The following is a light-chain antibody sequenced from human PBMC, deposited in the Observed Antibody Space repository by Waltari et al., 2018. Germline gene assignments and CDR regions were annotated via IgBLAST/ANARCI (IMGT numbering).Light chain of an antibody. J-gene: IGLJ2*01. CDR3: SSYTNTSPYVL. Sequence: HSALTQPASVSGSPGQSISISCTGTSSDVGSYSYVSWYQQQPGTAPKLMVYDVGFRHSGVSDRFSGSKSGNTASLTISGLQAEDEATYYCSSYTNTSPYVLFGGGTKLTVL. CDR1: SSDVGSYSY. V-gene: IGLV2-14*03. CDR2: DVG.